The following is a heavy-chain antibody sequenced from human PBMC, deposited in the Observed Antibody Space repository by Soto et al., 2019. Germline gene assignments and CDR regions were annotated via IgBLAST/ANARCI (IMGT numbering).Heavy chain of an antibody. CDR2: ISGSGGST. CDR1: GFTFSSYA. V-gene: IGHV3-23*01. D-gene: IGHD3-10*01. J-gene: IGHJ4*02. CDR3: AKWFGELLVLYYFDY. Sequence: GGSLRLSCAASGFTFSSYAMSWVRQAPGKGLEWVSAISGSGGSTYYADSVKGRFTISRDNSKNTLYLQMNSLRAEDTAVYYCAKWFGELLVLYYFDYWGQGTLVTVSS.